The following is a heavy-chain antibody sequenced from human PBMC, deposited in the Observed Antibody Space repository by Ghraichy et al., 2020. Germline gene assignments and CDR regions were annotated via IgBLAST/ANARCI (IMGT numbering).Heavy chain of an antibody. CDR1: GGSFSGYY. Sequence: SQTLSLTCAVYGGSFSGYYLSWIRQPPGKGLEWIGEINHSGSTNYNPSLKSRVTISVDTSKNQFSLKLSSVTAADTAVYYCARGLNRVVAATDYWGQGTLVTVSS. CDR2: INHSGST. J-gene: IGHJ4*02. V-gene: IGHV4-34*01. D-gene: IGHD2-15*01. CDR3: ARGLNRVVAATDY.